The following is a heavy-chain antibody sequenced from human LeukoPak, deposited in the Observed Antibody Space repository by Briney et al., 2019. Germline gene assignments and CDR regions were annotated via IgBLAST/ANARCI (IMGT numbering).Heavy chain of an antibody. CDR3: ARDGALGSRRFNFDQ. CDR1: GLPFSNFG. Sequence: PGGPWGPSVQGLGLPFSNFGMHGVRKAPAKGLEGVAVIWYDGSNKYYADSVKGRFTISRDDSKNTLYLQMNSLRAEDTAVYYCARDGALGSRRFNFDQWGQGTLVTVSS. CDR2: IWYDGSNK. J-gene: IGHJ4*02. V-gene: IGHV3-33*01. D-gene: IGHD1-26*01.